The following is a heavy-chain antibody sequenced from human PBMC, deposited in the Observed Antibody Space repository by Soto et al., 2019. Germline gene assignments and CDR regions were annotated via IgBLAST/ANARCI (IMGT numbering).Heavy chain of an antibody. Sequence: SVKVSCKASGGTFSSYTISWVRQAPGQGLEWMGRIIPILGIANYAQKFQGRVTITADKSTSTAYMELSSLRSEDTAVYYCASHSSSWGPYYFDYWGQGTLVTVSS. V-gene: IGHV1-69*02. CDR1: GGTFSSYT. CDR3: ASHSSSWGPYYFDY. D-gene: IGHD6-13*01. J-gene: IGHJ4*02. CDR2: IIPILGIA.